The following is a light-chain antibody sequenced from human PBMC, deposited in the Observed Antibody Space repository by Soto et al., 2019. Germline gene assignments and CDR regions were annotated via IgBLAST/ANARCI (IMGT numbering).Light chain of an antibody. CDR3: QHYNSYSEA. J-gene: IGKJ1*01. CDR2: GAS. V-gene: IGKV1-39*01. CDR1: QSISTY. Sequence: IQMTQSPSSLSASVGDRVTITCRASQSISTYLNWYQQRPGKAPKVLIYGASTLHRGVPSRFSGSGSETDFTLTITSLQPDDFATYYCQHYNSYSEAFGQGTKVDIK.